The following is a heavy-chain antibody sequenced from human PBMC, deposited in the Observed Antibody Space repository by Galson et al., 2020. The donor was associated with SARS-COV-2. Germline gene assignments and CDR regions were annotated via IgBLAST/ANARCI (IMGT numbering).Heavy chain of an antibody. CDR2: IYPGDSDT. J-gene: IGHJ4*02. CDR3: ARRGDGYNKMYYFDY. CDR1: GYSFTSYW. D-gene: IGHD5-12*01. V-gene: IGHV5-51*01. Sequence: GESLKISCKGSGYSFTSYWIGWVRQMPGKGLEWMGIIYPGDSDTRYSPSFQGQVTISADKSISTAYLQWSSLKASDTAMYYCARRGDGYNKMYYFDYWGQGTLVTVSS.